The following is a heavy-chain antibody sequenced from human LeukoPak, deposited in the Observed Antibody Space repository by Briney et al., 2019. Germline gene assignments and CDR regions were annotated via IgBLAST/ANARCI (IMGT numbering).Heavy chain of an antibody. CDR3: ARDRYSGYDGFGAFDI. CDR1: GGSISSGGYY. V-gene: IGHV4-31*03. CDR2: IYYSGST. D-gene: IGHD5-12*01. J-gene: IGHJ3*02. Sequence: SETLSLTCTVSGGSISSGGYYWSWIRQHPGKGLEWIGYIYYSGSTYYNPSLKSRVTISVDTSKNRFSLKLSSVTAADTAVYYCARDRYSGYDGFGAFDIWGQGTMVTVSS.